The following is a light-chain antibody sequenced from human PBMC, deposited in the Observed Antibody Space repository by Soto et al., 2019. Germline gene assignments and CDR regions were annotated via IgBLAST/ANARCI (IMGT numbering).Light chain of an antibody. Sequence: AIPLTQSPSSLSASIGDRVTITCRASQSISSGLAWYQQKPGKTPKLLIYDASSLESGVPSRFSGSGSGTDFTLSISSLQPEDFATYYCQQFNNYPITFGQGTRLEIK. CDR2: DAS. CDR1: QSISSG. V-gene: IGKV1D-13*01. CDR3: QQFNNYPIT. J-gene: IGKJ5*01.